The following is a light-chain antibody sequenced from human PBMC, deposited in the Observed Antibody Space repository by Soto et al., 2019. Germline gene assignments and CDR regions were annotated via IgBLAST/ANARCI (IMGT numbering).Light chain of an antibody. Sequence: DLVTTQPPDHLAVCMSQRATIKWMSRQCLLYSSDDNNKLAWYQQKPGQAPRLLIYWASTRDSGVPARFSGSGSGTDFTLTISSVEAEDVAVYYCQQHQSFPWTFGQGTKVDIK. J-gene: IGKJ1*01. CDR2: WAS. CDR3: QQHQSFPWT. CDR1: QCLLYSSDDNNK. V-gene: IGKV4-1*01.